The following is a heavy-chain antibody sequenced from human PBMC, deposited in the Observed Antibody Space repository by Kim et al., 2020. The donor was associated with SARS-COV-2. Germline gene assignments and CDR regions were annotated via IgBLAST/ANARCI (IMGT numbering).Heavy chain of an antibody. CDR3: ARVPPEKEAAGDY. V-gene: IGHV1-2*02. CDR2: INPNSGGT. D-gene: IGHD6-13*01. CDR1: GYTFTGYY. Sequence: ASVKVSCKASGYTFTGYYMHWVRQAPGQGLEWMGWINPNSGGTNYAQKFQGRVTMTRDTSISTAYMELSRLRSDDTAVYYCARVPPEKEAAGDYWGQGTLVTVSS. J-gene: IGHJ4*02.